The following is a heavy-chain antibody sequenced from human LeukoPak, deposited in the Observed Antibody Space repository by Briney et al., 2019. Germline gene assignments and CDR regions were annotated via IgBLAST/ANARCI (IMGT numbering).Heavy chain of an antibody. CDR3: TGVSRSSWYDY. J-gene: IGHJ4*02. CDR1: GFTFSNAW. D-gene: IGHD6-13*01. CDR2: IKSKTDGGTA. Sequence: GGSPRLSCAASGFTFSNAWMSWVRQAPGKGLEWVGRIKSKTDGGTADYAAPVKGRFSISRDDSKNTLYLQMNSLKTEDTAVYYCTGVSRSSWYDYWGQGTLVTVSS. V-gene: IGHV3-15*01.